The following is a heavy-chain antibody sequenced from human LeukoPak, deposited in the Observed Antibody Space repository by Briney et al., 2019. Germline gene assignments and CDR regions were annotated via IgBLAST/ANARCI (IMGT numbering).Heavy chain of an antibody. V-gene: IGHV4-4*02. CDR3: ARVVAAAGTVVY. CDR2: IYHSGST. Sequence: SETLSLTCAVSGGSLSSSNWWSGVRPPPGKGLEWIGEIYHSGSTNYTPSLKSRVTISVDKSKNQFSLKLSAVTAADTAVYYCARVVAAAGTVVYCGEGTLVTVSS. CDR1: GGSLSSSNW. J-gene: IGHJ4*02. D-gene: IGHD6-13*01.